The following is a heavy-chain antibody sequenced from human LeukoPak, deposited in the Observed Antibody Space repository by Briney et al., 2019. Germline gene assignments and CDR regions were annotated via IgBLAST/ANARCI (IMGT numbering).Heavy chain of an antibody. CDR1: GGSISSYY. Sequence: SETLSLTCTVSGGSISSYYWSWIRQPPGKGLEWIGEINHSGSTNYNPSLKSRVTISVDTSKNQFSLKLSSVTAADTAVYYCARGPLAAAGTLTYYFYGMDVWGQGTTVTVSS. D-gene: IGHD6-13*01. J-gene: IGHJ6*02. CDR2: INHSGST. V-gene: IGHV4-34*01. CDR3: ARGPLAAAGTLTYYFYGMDV.